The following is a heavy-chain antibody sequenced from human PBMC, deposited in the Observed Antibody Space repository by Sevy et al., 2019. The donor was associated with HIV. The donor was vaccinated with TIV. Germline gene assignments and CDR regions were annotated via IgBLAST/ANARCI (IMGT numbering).Heavy chain of an antibody. Sequence: GGSLRLSCAASGFTFRSYAMSWVRQAPGKGLEWVSCIIGSGGRTYYAESVKGRFTISRDNAKNTLYLQMNNLRAEDTAVYYCAKGGHDYGDFYFNYWGQGTLVTVSS. D-gene: IGHD4-17*01. CDR2: IIGSGGRT. V-gene: IGHV3-23*01. J-gene: IGHJ4*02. CDR1: GFTFRSYA. CDR3: AKGGHDYGDFYFNY.